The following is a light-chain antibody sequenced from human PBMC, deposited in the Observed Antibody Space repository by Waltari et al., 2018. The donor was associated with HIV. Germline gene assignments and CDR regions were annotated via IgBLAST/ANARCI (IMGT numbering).Light chain of an antibody. J-gene: IGLJ2*01. V-gene: IGLV2-14*01. CDR2: EVS. Sequence: QSALTQPASVSGSPGQSITISCTGTSRDVGGYNYVSCYQQHPGKAPKLMIYEVSNRPSGVSNRFSGSKSGNTASLTISGLQAEDEADYYCSSYTTSSSTLPFGGGTKLTVL. CDR3: SSYTTSSSTLP. CDR1: SRDVGGYNY.